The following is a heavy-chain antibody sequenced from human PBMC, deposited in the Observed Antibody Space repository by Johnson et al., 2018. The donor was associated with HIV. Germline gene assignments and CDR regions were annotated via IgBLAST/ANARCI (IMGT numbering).Heavy chain of an antibody. J-gene: IGHJ3*02. CDR3: ARYDVDIVATILFDI. CDR2: MSYDGSNK. Sequence: QVQLVESGGGLVQPGGSLRLSCAASGFTVSNNYMSWVRQAPEKGLEWVALMSYDGSNKFYADSLKGRFTVSRDISKNTLYLQMNSLRVEETAVYYCARYDVDIVATILFDIWGQGTMVTVSS. V-gene: IGHV3-30*04. D-gene: IGHD5-12*01. CDR1: GFTVSNNY.